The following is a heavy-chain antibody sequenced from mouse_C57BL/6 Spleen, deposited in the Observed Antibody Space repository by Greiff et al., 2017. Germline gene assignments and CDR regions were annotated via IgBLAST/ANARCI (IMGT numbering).Heavy chain of an antibody. CDR3: ARWGDDYSWFAY. Sequence: EVKLLESGGDLVKPGGSLKLSCAASGFTFSSYGMSWVRQTPDKRLEWVATISSGGSYTYYPDSVKGRFTISRDNARNALYLQISMLKSEDTAVYYCARWGDDYSWFAYWGQGTLVTVSA. V-gene: IGHV5-6*01. CDR2: ISSGGSYT. D-gene: IGHD2-3*01. CDR1: GFTFSSYG. J-gene: IGHJ3*01.